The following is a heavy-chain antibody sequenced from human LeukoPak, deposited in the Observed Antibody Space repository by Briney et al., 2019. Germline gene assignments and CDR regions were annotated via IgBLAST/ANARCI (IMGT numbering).Heavy chain of an antibody. V-gene: IGHV4-34*01. J-gene: IGHJ6*03. CDR2: INHSGST. CDR3: ARVRITMVRGPSYYYYYMDV. D-gene: IGHD3-10*01. CDR1: GGSFSGYY. Sequence: PSETLSLTCAVYGGSFSGYYWSWIRQPPGKGLEWIGEINHSGSTNYNPSLKSRVTISVDTSKNRFSLKLSSVTAADTAVYYCARVRITMVRGPSYYYYYMDVWGKGTTVTVSS.